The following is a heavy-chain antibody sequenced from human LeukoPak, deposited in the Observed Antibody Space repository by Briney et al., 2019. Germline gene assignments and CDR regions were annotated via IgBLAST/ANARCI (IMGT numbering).Heavy chain of an antibody. D-gene: IGHD1-14*01. J-gene: IGHJ4*02. CDR1: GYTFTSYY. Sequence: ASVKVSCKASGYTFTSYYMHWVRQAPGQGLEWMGVMNPSVGSTSYAQRFQGRVTMTRDTSTSTAYMELSSLTSEDTAVYYCAREPPAPSHKVFDYWGQGTLVTVSS. CDR2: MNPSVGST. V-gene: IGHV1-46*01. CDR3: AREPPAPSHKVFDY.